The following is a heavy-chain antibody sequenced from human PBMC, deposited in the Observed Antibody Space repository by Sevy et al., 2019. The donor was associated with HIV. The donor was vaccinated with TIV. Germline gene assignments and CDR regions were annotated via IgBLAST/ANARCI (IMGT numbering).Heavy chain of an antibody. CDR1: GFSFSYYG. CDR3: ANAYSGSYCHSCLYALDV. D-gene: IGHD1-26*01. J-gene: IGHJ6*02. Sequence: GGSLRLSCTGSGFSFSYYGIHWVRQAPGKGLDWVALISHDGINEYYADSVKGRFTISRDNSKNTVYLEKNRLRNENTVIYFCANAYSGSYCHSCLYALDVWVQGTTVTVSS. V-gene: IGHV3-30*18. CDR2: ISHDGINE.